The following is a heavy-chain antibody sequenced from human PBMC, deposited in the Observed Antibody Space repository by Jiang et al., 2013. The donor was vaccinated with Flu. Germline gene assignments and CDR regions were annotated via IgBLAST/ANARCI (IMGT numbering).Heavy chain of an antibody. CDR3: ARVGATVTFIKAFDI. D-gene: IGHD4-17*01. Sequence: SGAEVKKPGASVKVSCKASGYTSPVMISTGCDRPLDKGVEWMGWMNPNSGNTGYAQKFQGRVTMTRNTSISTAYMELSSLRSEDTAVYYCARVGATVTFIKAFDIWGQGTMVTVSS. V-gene: IGHV1-8*01. J-gene: IGHJ3*02. CDR2: MNPNSGNT. CDR1: GYTSPVM.